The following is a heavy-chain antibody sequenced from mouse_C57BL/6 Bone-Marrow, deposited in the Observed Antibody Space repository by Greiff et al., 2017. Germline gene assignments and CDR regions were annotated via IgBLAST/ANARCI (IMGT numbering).Heavy chain of an antibody. D-gene: IGHD1-1*01. V-gene: IGHV1-64*01. CDR3: ARRVITTVVAHWYFDV. J-gene: IGHJ1*03. Sequence: QVQLQQSGAELVKPGASVKLSCKASGYTFTSYWMHWVKQRPGQGLEWIGMIHPNSGSTNYTETFKSKATLTVDKASSTAYMQLSSLTSEDSAVYYCARRVITTVVAHWYFDVWGTGTTVTVSS. CDR1: GYTFTSYW. CDR2: IHPNSGST.